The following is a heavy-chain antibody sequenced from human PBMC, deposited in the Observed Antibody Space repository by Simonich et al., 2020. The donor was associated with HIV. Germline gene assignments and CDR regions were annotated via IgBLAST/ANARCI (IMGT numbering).Heavy chain of an antibody. CDR1: GASARSGAYY. D-gene: IGHD3-16*01. V-gene: IGHV4-31*03. Sequence: QVQLQESGPGLVKPSETLSLTCTVSGASARSGAYYWSWIRQPPGKGLEWIGNIYYSGNTYYNPSLKSRLSISIDTSRNQFSLKLSSVTAADTAVYYCARGADYNYGYVGFDYWGQGTLVTVSS. CDR3: ARGADYNYGYVGFDY. J-gene: IGHJ4*02. CDR2: IYYSGNT.